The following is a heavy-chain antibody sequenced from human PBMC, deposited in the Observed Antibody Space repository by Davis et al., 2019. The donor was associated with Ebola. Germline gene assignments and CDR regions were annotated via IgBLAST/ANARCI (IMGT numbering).Heavy chain of an antibody. D-gene: IGHD6-6*01. CDR2: INHIGST. CDR1: GGSFSGYY. CDR3: ARSPWVAARGFDY. Sequence: PSETLSLTCAVYGGSFSGYYWSWIRQPPGKGLEWIGEINHIGSTNYNPSLKSRVTISVDTSKNQFSLKLSSVTAADTAVYYCARSPWVAARGFDYWGQGTLVTVSS. J-gene: IGHJ4*02. V-gene: IGHV4-34*01.